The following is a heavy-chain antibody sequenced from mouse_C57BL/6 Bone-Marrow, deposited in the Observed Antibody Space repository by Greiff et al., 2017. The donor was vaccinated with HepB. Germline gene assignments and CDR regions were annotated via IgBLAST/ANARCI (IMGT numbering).Heavy chain of an antibody. D-gene: IGHD4-1*01. V-gene: IGHV2-5*01. CDR3: AKNSLTGYAMDY. J-gene: IGHJ4*01. CDR1: GFSLTSYG. CDR2: IWGGGST. Sequence: VQLQQSGPGLVQPSQSLSITCTVSGFSLTSYGVHWVRQSPGKGLEWLGVIWGGGSTDYNAAFMSRLSITKDNSKSQVFFKMNSLQADDTAIYYCAKNSLTGYAMDYWGQGTSVTVSS.